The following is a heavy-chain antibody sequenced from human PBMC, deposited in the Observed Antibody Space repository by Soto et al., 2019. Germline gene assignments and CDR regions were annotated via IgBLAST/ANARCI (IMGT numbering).Heavy chain of an antibody. CDR2: INHSGST. D-gene: IGHD2-2*01. CDR3: ARGGELDCSSTSCSIDY. CDR1: GGSFSGYY. J-gene: IGHJ4*02. V-gene: IGHV4-34*01. Sequence: PSETLSLTCAVYGGSFSGYYWSWIRQPPGKGLEWIGEINHSGSTNYNPSLKSRVTISVDTSKNQFSLKLSSLTAADTAVYYCARGGELDCSSTSCSIDYWGQGTLVTVSS.